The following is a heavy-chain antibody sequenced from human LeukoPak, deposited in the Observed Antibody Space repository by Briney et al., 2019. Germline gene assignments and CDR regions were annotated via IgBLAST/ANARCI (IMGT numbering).Heavy chain of an antibody. J-gene: IGHJ3*02. CDR3: AREDRVDNSPGTFDI. CDR2: INSDGSST. CDR1: GFTFSSYY. Sequence: PGGFLRLSCAASGFTFSSYYMHWVRQAPGKGPVWVSRINSDGSSTNYADSVKGRFTISRDNAKNTLYLQMNSLRAEDTAVFYCAREDRVDNSPGTFDIWGQGTMVIVSS. D-gene: IGHD1-1*01. V-gene: IGHV3-74*01.